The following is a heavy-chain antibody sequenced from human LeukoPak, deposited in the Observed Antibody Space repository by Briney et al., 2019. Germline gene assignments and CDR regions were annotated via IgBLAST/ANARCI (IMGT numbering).Heavy chain of an antibody. CDR1: GFTFSSYW. J-gene: IGHJ6*03. V-gene: IGHV3-7*01. CDR3: ARKVAGVPAAIPYYYYYMDV. CDR2: IKQDGSEK. D-gene: IGHD2-2*02. Sequence: GGSLRLSCAASGFTFSSYWMSWVRQAPGKGLEWVANIKQDGSEKYYVDSVKGRFTISRDNAKNSLYLQMNSLRAEDTAVYYCARKVAGVPAAIPYYYYYMDVWGKGTTVTVSS.